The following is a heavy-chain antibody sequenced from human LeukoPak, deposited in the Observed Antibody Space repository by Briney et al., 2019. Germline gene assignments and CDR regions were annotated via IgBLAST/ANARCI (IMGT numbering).Heavy chain of an antibody. CDR3: ARIRDGYNDAYDL. D-gene: IGHD5-24*01. CDR1: GYTFTNSY. J-gene: IGHJ3*01. Sequence: GASVKVSCKASGYTFTNSYIHWVRQAPGQVLEWMGLINPDGGNTNYAQNFQGRVTLTRDTSMSTVYMELSSLRSEDTAIYYCARIRDGYNDAYDLWGQGTMVTVSS. V-gene: IGHV1-46*01. CDR2: INPDGGNT.